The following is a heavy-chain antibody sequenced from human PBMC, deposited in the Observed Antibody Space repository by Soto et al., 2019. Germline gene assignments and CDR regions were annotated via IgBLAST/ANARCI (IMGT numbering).Heavy chain of an antibody. CDR3: AGGWELQWFDP. D-gene: IGHD1-26*01. J-gene: IGHJ5*02. Sequence: GESLKISCKGSGYSFTSYWIGWVRQMPGKGLEWMGIIYPGDSDTRYSPSFQGQVTISADKSTSTAYLQWSGVRASDTAMYYCAGGWELQWFDPWGQGTLVTVSS. V-gene: IGHV5-51*01. CDR2: IYPGDSDT. CDR1: GYSFTSYW.